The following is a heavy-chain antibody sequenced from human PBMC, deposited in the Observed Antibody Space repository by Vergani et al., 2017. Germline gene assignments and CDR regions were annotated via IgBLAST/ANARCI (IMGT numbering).Heavy chain of an antibody. CDR2: INPNSGGT. CDR1: GYTFTGYY. Sequence: QVQLVQSGAEVKKPGASVKVSCKASGYTFTGYYMHWVRQAPGQGLEWMGWINPNSGGTNYAQKSQGRVTMTRDTSISTASMELSRLRADDTAVYYCARDRNYYGSGSYYLVEFDYWGQGTLVTVSS. D-gene: IGHD3-10*01. V-gene: IGHV1-2*02. J-gene: IGHJ4*02. CDR3: ARDRNYYGSGSYYLVEFDY.